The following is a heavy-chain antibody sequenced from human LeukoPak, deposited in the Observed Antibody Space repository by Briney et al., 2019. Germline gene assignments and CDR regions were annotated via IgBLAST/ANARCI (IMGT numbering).Heavy chain of an antibody. CDR2: INPNSGGT. CDR3: ARAVYYYDSSGYYYFDY. CDR1: GYTFTGYY. Sequence: ASVKVSCKASGYTFTGYYMHWVRQAPGQGLEWIGRINPNSGGTNYAQKFQGRVTMTRDTSISTAYMELSRLRSEDTAVYYCARAVYYYDSSGYYYFDYWGQGTLVTVSS. J-gene: IGHJ4*02. V-gene: IGHV1-2*06. D-gene: IGHD3-22*01.